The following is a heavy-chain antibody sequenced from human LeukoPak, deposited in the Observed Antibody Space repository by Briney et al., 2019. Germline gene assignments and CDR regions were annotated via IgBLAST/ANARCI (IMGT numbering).Heavy chain of an antibody. CDR2: IIPIFGTA. D-gene: IGHD6-6*01. Sequence: SVKVSCKASGGTFSSYAINWVRQAPGQGLEWMGGIIPIFGTANYAQKFQGRVTITTDESTSTAYMELSSLRSEDTAVYYCARTEYSSSGFGLNYYYYMDVWGKGTTVTVSS. J-gene: IGHJ6*03. CDR3: ARTEYSSSGFGLNYYYYMDV. CDR1: GGTFSSYA. V-gene: IGHV1-69*05.